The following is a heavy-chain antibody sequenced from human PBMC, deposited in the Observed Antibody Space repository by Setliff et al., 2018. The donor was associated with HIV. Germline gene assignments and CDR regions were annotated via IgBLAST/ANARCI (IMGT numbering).Heavy chain of an antibody. Sequence: GSSVKLSCKATGGTFSSYAITWVRQAPGQGLAWMGGIMPVSGTTKYAQKWQGRVTMTTDESTGTAYMELLSLRSEDTAVYYWAPVAAVPYCRDTWCWGGYFDYWGQGTQVTVSS. CDR3: APVAAVPYCRDTWCWGGYFDY. CDR2: IMPVSGTT. D-gene: IGHD2-2*01. J-gene: IGHJ4*02. CDR1: GGTFSSYA. V-gene: IGHV1-69*05.